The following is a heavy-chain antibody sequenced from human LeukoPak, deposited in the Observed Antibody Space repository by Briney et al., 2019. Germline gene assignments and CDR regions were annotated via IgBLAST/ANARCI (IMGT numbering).Heavy chain of an antibody. J-gene: IGHJ4*02. CDR3: ARQNTPHGNFDY. CDR2: IGTAGDT. V-gene: IGHV3-13*01. D-gene: IGHD1-26*01. CDR1: GFTLSSYA. Sequence: PGGSLRLSCAASGFTLSSYAMHWVRQPAGIGLEWVSAIGTAGDTFYPGSVKGRFTISRENAKKSLFLQMNSLRAEDTAVYYCARQNTPHGNFDYWGQGTLVTVSS.